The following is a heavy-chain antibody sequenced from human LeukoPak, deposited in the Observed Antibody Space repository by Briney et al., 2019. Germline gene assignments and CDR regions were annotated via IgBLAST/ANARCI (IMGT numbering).Heavy chain of an antibody. J-gene: IGHJ4*02. D-gene: IGHD2-15*01. Sequence: QPGGSLRLSCAASGFTFSSYAMNWVRQAPGKGLEWVSVISGSGDTTYYAASVKGRFTISRDNSKNTLYLQMNSLRGEDTAVYYYAEAGVNCSYGPLHYGGQGALVTVSS. CDR2: ISGSGDTT. CDR3: AEAGVNCSYGPLHY. CDR1: GFTFSSYA. V-gene: IGHV3-23*01.